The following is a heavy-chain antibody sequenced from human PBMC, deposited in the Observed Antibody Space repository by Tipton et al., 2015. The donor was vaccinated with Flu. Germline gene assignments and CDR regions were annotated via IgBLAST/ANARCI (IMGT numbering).Heavy chain of an antibody. CDR3: ARDSMVRGTIGP. CDR2: IDKGGNT. J-gene: IGHJ5*02. D-gene: IGHD3-10*01. CDR1: GVSISSYY. Sequence: TLSLTCTVSGVSISSYYWSWVRQSPGKGLEWIGYIDKGGNTNYNPSLKSRVTIVLDTSKNQFSLKLTSVTAADTAVYYCARDSMVRGTIGPWGQGTLVTVSS. V-gene: IGHV4-59*01.